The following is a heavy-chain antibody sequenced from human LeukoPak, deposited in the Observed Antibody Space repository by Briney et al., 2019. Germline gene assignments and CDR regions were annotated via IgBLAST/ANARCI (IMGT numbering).Heavy chain of an antibody. Sequence: GGSLRLSCAASGFTFSSYSMNWVRQAPGKGLEWVSSISSSSSYIYYADSVKGRFTISRDNAKNSLYLQMNSLRAEDTAVYYCARVGIAVAGTKGFDYWGQGTLVTVPS. CDR2: ISSSSSYI. CDR1: GFTFSSYS. D-gene: IGHD6-19*01. CDR3: ARVGIAVAGTKGFDY. V-gene: IGHV3-21*01. J-gene: IGHJ4*02.